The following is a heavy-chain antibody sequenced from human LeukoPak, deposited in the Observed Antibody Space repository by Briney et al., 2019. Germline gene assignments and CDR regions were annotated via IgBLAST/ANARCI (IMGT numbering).Heavy chain of an antibody. CDR2: VYTGRT. V-gene: IGHV4-39*01. J-gene: IGHJ4*02. D-gene: IGHD1-26*01. Sequence: SETLSLTCTVSGDSISTSRYYWGWVRQPPGKGLEWIGTVYTGRTYNNPSLKSRISISIDTSSNQFSLKVASVSAADTAVYYCASTHAGRYYTTFDSWGQGTLVTVSS. CDR1: GDSISTSRYY. CDR3: ASTHAGRYYTTFDS.